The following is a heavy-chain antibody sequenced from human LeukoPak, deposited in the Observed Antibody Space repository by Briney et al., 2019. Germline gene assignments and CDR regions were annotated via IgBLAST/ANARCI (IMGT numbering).Heavy chain of an antibody. Sequence: SETLSLTCTVSGGSISSRSYYWGWVPQPPGKGVEWNGSIFYNGDAFSNPSVKNRITVSVDTSKRQVSLRLTSVTAADTAVYYCTRHSDGRDVIPGIYYSHGMDVWGRGTTVTVSS. CDR2: IFYNGDA. V-gene: IGHV4-39*01. D-gene: IGHD1-26*01. CDR1: GGSISSRSYY. J-gene: IGHJ6*02. CDR3: TRHSDGRDVIPGIYYSHGMDV.